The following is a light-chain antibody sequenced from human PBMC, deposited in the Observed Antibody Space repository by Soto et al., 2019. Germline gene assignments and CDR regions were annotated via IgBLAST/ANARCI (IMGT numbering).Light chain of an antibody. CDR3: QQSLSPPLT. CDR2: TAT. J-gene: IGKJ4*01. Sequence: IQKAPPPSSVSASLGDRVNITCRASQDISNYLNWYRQKPGKAHDLLIYTATSLKVGFASRFSGSGSGTDFSLTITSLQPEDSAMYYCQQSLSPPLTFGGGTKV. V-gene: IGKV1-39*01. CDR1: QDISNY.